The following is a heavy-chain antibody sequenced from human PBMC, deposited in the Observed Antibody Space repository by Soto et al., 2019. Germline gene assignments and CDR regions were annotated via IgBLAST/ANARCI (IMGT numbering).Heavy chain of an antibody. CDR1: GGSVTSGSYY. V-gene: IGHV4-61*01. J-gene: IGHJ4*02. D-gene: IGHD6-13*01. Sequence: QVQLQASGPGLVKPSETLSLTCTVSGGSVTSGSYYWSWIRQPPGKGLVWIGCIYYSGSTNHNPSLKCRVTMSVATSKNQISLKLSSVTAADTAVYYCARDQGIAGTVCDYWGQGTLVTGSS. CDR2: IYYSGST. CDR3: ARDQGIAGTVCDY.